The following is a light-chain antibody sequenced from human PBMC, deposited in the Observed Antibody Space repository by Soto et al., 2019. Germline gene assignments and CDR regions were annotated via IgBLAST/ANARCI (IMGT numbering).Light chain of an antibody. Sequence: EIVMTQSPATLSVSPGERATLSCRASQSVSSNLAWYQQKPAQAPRLLIYGASTRATGIPARFSGSGSGTEFTLNISSLQSEDFAVYYCQQYNNWPPYTFGQGTKLEIK. J-gene: IGKJ2*01. CDR1: QSVSSN. CDR2: GAS. CDR3: QQYNNWPPYT. V-gene: IGKV3-15*01.